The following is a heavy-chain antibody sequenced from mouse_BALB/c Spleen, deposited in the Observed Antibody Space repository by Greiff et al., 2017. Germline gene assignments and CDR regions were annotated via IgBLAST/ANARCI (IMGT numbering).Heavy chain of an antibody. Sequence: VQLQQSGAELAKPGASVKMSCKASGYTFTSYWMHWVKQRPGQGLEWIGYINPSTGYTEYNQKFKDKATLTADKSSSTAYMQLSSLTSEDSAVYYCARVGYGNYYYAMDYWGQGTSVTVSS. CDR3: ARVGYGNYYYAMDY. CDR2: INPSTGYT. D-gene: IGHD2-1*01. J-gene: IGHJ4*01. CDR1: GYTFTSYW. V-gene: IGHV1-7*01.